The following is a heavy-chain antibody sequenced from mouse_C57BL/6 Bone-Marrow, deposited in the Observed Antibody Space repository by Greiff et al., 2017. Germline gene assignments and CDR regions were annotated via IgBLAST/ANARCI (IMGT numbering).Heavy chain of an antibody. V-gene: IGHV1-59*01. CDR1: GYTFTNYW. CDR2: IDPSASYT. Sequence: QVQLQQPGAELVRPGTSVKLSCAASGYTFTNYWMPWVKQGPGQGLEWIGVIDPSASYTNYNHTFTGKATLTVDTSSSTAYMQLSSLTSEDSAVDYCDRALLRIAYWGQGTLVTVSA. J-gene: IGHJ3*01. D-gene: IGHD1-2*01. CDR3: DRALLRIAY.